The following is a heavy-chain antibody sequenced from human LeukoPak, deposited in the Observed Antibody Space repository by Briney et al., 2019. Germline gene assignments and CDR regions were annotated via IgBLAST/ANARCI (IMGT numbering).Heavy chain of an antibody. CDR3: ARAVMYCSSTSCPTYYFDY. J-gene: IGHJ4*02. V-gene: IGHV1-2*02. Sequence: GASVKVSCKASGYTFTDYYIHWVRQAPGQGLEWMGWINPNSGGTNYAQKFQGRVTMTRDTSISTAFMELSRLGSDDTPLYYCARAVMYCSSTSCPTYYFDYWGQGTLVTVSS. CDR1: GYTFTDYY. CDR2: INPNSGGT. D-gene: IGHD2-2*01.